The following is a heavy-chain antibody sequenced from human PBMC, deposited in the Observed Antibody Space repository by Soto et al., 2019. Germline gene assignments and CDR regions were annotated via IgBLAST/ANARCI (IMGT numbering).Heavy chain of an antibody. V-gene: IGHV3-7*05. Sequence: EVQLVESGGGLVQPGGSLRLSCAVSEFTFTTYCMTWVRQAPGKGLEWVANIKEDGGQKNYLESVRGRFTISRDNAKKSLVLEMSSLRVEDTAVYFCAGGSGWESESWGQGNLVTVSS. CDR2: IKEDGGQK. CDR3: AGGSGWESES. D-gene: IGHD6-19*01. CDR1: EFTFTTYC. J-gene: IGHJ4*02.